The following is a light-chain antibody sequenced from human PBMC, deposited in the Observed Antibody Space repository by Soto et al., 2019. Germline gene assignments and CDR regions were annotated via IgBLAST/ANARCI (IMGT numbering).Light chain of an antibody. CDR3: GTWDSSLSAGV. J-gene: IGLJ1*01. CDR1: SSNIGNNY. V-gene: IGLV1-51*01. CDR2: DNN. Sequence: QSVLTQPPSVSAAPGQKDTISCSGSSSNIGNNYVSWYQQLPGTAPKLLIYDNNKRPSGIPDRFSGSKSGTSATLGITGLQAGDEADYYCGTWDSSLSAGVFGTGTKSPS.